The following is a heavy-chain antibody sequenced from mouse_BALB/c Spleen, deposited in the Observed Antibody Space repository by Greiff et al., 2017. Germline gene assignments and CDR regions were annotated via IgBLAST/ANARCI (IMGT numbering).Heavy chain of an antibody. V-gene: IGHV1-12*01. CDR1: GYTFTSYN. CDR2: IYPGNGDT. Sequence: LQQPGAELVKPGASVKMSCKASGYTFTSYNMHWVKQTPGQGLEWIGAIYPGNGDTSYNQKFKGKATLTADKSSSTAYMQLSSLTSEDSAVYYCARSSAYYRYDAYFDYWGQGTTLTVSS. J-gene: IGHJ2*01. D-gene: IGHD2-14*01. CDR3: ARSSAYYRYDAYFDY.